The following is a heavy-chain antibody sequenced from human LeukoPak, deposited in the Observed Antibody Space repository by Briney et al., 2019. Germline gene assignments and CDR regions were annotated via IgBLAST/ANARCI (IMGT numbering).Heavy chain of an antibody. J-gene: IGHJ5*02. CDR2: INHSGNT. Sequence: PSETLSLTCAVYGGSFSTYYRTWIRQPPGKGLEWIGEINHSGNTNYNLSLKSRVTISVDTSKKQFSLKLSSVTAADTAVYYCTSIMGGYCGGGSCYWFDPWGQRILVTVCS. CDR3: TSIMGGYCGGGSCYWFDP. CDR1: GGSFSTYY. V-gene: IGHV4-34*01. D-gene: IGHD2-15*01.